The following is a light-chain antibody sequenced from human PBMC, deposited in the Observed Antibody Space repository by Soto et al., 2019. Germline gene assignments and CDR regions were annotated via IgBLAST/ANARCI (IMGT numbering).Light chain of an antibody. CDR3: QQRRNWPLT. Sequence: EVVFTQSPSTLSSSPGESVTLSCRASQNIDTYLAWYQQRPGQAPRLLIYDASYRAVGIPSRFSGSGSGTDFTLTISSLEPADFAIYHCQQRRNWPLTFGGGTKVDIK. V-gene: IGKV3-11*01. J-gene: IGKJ4*01. CDR1: QNIDTY. CDR2: DAS.